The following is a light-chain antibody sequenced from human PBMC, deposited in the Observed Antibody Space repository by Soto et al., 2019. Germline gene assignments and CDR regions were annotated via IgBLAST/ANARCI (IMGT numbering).Light chain of an antibody. J-gene: IGKJ1*01. V-gene: IGKV3-15*01. CDR1: QSVSTN. Sequence: EIVMTQSPATLSVSPGEGVTLSCRASQSVSTNLAWYQQKPGQAPRLLIYSVSTRATGIPARFSGSGSGTEFTLTISSLQSEDFAVYYCQQYNNWWTFGQGTKVEIK. CDR3: QQYNNWWT. CDR2: SVS.